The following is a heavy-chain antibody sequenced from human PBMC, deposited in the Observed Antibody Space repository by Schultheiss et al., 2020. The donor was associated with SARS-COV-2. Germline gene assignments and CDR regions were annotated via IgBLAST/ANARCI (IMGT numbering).Heavy chain of an antibody. J-gene: IGHJ1*01. CDR3: ATFHLLYGGGAEYFQH. V-gene: IGHV4-59*01. CDR2: IYYSGST. Sequence: SETLSLTCAVYGGSISSYYWSWIRQPPGKGLEWIGYIYYSGSTNYNPSLKSRVTISVDTSKNQFSLKLSSVTAADTAVYYCATFHLLYGGGAEYFQHWGQGTLVTVSS. D-gene: IGHD4-23*01. CDR1: GGSISSYY.